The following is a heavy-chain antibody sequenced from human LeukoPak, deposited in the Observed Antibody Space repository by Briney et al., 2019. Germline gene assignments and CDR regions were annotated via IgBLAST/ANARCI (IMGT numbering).Heavy chain of an antibody. D-gene: IGHD6-6*01. V-gene: IGHV4-59*01. CDR1: GDSISSDY. J-gene: IGHJ4*02. CDR2: IYYSGST. Sequence: PSETLSLTCTVSGDSISSDYWSWIRQPPGKGLEWIGYIYYSGSTNYNPSLKSRVTISVDTSKNQFSLKLSSVTAADTAVYYCAGGDRIAARPTAFDYWGQGTLVTVSS. CDR3: AGGDRIAARPTAFDY.